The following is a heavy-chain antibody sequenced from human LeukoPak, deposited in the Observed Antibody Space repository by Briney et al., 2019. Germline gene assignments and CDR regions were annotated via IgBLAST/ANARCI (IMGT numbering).Heavy chain of an antibody. Sequence: GESLKISGKGSGYNFSSYWIAWVRQLPGKGLECMGNIYPGDSDTRYSPSFEGPLTMQANKSISTASLKWDSQKASDTAMSFCARHEKSCSRDASYPNHMDVWDRGPTVTVSS. V-gene: IGHV5-51*01. CDR1: GYNFSSYW. CDR2: IYPGDSDT. CDR3: ARHEKSCSRDASYPNHMDV. J-gene: IGHJ6*02. D-gene: IGHD2-15*01.